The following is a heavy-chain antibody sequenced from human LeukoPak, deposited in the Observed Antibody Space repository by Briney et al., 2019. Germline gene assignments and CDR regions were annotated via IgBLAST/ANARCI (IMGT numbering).Heavy chain of an antibody. CDR3: ARVWIRDYMDV. D-gene: IGHD1-1*01. CDR2: ITADGGST. V-gene: IGHV3-23*01. CDR1: GFSFSSYA. J-gene: IGHJ6*03. Sequence: GGSLRLSCEVSGFSFSSYAMNWVRQAPGKGLEWVSAITADGGSTHYTISVKGRFIISRDTPKNTLYLQMNNVRAEDTAVYFCARVWIRDYMDVWGKGTTVTVSS.